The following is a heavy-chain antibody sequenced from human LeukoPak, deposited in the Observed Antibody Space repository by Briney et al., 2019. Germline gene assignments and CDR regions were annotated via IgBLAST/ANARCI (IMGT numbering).Heavy chain of an antibody. CDR1: GGSISSSSYY. Sequence: SETLSLTCTVSGGSISSSSYYWGWIRQPPGKGLEWIGSIYYSGSTYYNPSLKSRVTISVDTSKNQFSLKLSSVTAADTAVYYCARRQEVRGVSHNWFDPWGQGTLVTVSS. V-gene: IGHV4-39*01. D-gene: IGHD3-10*01. J-gene: IGHJ5*02. CDR2: IYYSGST. CDR3: ARRQEVRGVSHNWFDP.